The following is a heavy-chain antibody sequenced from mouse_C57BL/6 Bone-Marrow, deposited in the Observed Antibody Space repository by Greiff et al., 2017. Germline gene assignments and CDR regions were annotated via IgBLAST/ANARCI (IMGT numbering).Heavy chain of an antibody. CDR3: ARRYYYGSSWGRDY. D-gene: IGHD1-1*01. Sequence: EVQLQQSGPELVKPGASVKISCKASGYTFTDYYMNWVKQSHGKSLEWIGDINPNNGGTSYNQKFKGKATLTVDKSSSTAYMELRSLTSEDSAVYYCARRYYYGSSWGRDYWGQGTTLTVSS. V-gene: IGHV1-26*01. CDR1: GYTFTDYY. CDR2: INPNNGGT. J-gene: IGHJ2*01.